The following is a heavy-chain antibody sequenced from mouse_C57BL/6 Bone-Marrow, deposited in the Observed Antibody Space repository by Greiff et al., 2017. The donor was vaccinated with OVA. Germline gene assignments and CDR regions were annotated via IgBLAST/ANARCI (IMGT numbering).Heavy chain of an antibody. Sequence: QVQLQQPGAELVKPGASVKLSCKASGYTFTSYWMHWVKQRPGQGLEWIGMIHPNSGSTNYNEKFKSKATLTVDKSSSTAYMQLSSLTSEDSAVYYCAKVVAGDYFDYWGQGTTLTVSS. D-gene: IGHD1-1*01. CDR3: AKVVAGDYFDY. V-gene: IGHV1-64*01. J-gene: IGHJ2*01. CDR1: GYTFTSYW. CDR2: IHPNSGST.